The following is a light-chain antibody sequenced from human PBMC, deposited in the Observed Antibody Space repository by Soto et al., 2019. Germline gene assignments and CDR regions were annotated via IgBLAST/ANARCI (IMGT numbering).Light chain of an antibody. CDR3: QQRSNWPHT. V-gene: IGKV3-11*01. Sequence: PGERATLSCRASPSVTNYLAWYQQKPGQPPRLLIYGAFNRAAGIPARFSGSGSGTDFTLTISRLEPEDFAVYCCQQRSNWPHTFGQGTRLEIK. J-gene: IGKJ5*01. CDR2: GAF. CDR1: PSVTNY.